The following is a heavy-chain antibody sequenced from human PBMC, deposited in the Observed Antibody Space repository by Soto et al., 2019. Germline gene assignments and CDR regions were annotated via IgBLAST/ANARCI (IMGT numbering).Heavy chain of an antibody. CDR1: GFTFSSYA. V-gene: IGHV3-23*01. J-gene: IGHJ4*02. Sequence: LRLSCAASGFTFSSYAMSWVRQAPGKGLEWVSAISGSGGSTYYADSVKGRFTISRDNSKNTLYLQMNSLRAEDTAVYYCAKDLRSTAMVEYYFDYWGQGTLVTVSS. CDR3: AKDLRSTAMVEYYFDY. CDR2: ISGSGGST. D-gene: IGHD5-18*01.